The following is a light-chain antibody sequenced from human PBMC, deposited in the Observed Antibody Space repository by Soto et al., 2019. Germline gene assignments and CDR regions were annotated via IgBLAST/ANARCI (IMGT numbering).Light chain of an antibody. CDR2: DVD. Sequence: QSVLTQPPSVSAAPGQKVTNSCSGSSSNIGNHFVSWYQQVPGTAPTLLIYDVDKRPSGIPDRFSGSKSGTSATLGITGLQSGDEADYYCGAWDGSLSTGVFGGGTKLTVL. CDR1: SSNIGNHF. V-gene: IGLV1-51*01. CDR3: GAWDGSLSTGV. J-gene: IGLJ3*02.